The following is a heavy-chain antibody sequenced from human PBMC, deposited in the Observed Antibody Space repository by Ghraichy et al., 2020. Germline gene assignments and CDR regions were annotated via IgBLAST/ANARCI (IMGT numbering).Heavy chain of an antibody. Sequence: LTCAASGFTFSSYGIHWVRQAPGKGLEWVALIWYDGSKKYYADSVKGRFTISRDNSKNTLSLQMNSLRAEDTAIYYCARDRSYDFWSGYYTPDYWGQGTLVTVSS. CDR2: IWYDGSKK. V-gene: IGHV3-33*01. CDR1: GFTFSSYG. CDR3: ARDRSYDFWSGYYTPDY. D-gene: IGHD3-3*01. J-gene: IGHJ4*02.